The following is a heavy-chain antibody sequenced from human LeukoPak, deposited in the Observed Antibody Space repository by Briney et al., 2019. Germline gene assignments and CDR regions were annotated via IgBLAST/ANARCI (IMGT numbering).Heavy chain of an antibody. J-gene: IGHJ4*02. V-gene: IGHV4-59*01. CDR1: GGSISSYY. CDR3: AREYGSGDFDY. Sequence: SETLSLTCTVSGGSISSYYWSWIRQPPGKGLEWIGYIYYSGSTNYNPSLKSRVTISVATSKNQFSLKLSSVTAADTAVYYCAREYGSGDFDYWGQGTLVTVSS. D-gene: IGHD3-10*01. CDR2: IYYSGST.